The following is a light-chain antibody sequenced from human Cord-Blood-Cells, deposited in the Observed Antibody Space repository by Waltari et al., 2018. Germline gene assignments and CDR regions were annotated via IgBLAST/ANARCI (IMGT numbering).Light chain of an antibody. J-gene: IGLJ1*01. Sequence: QSALTQPASVSGSPGQSITISCTGTSSDVGGYNYVSWYQQHPGKAPKLMIYEVINRLSVVSNRVSGSKSGNTASLTISGLRAEDEADYSCSSYTSSSTLGVFGTGTKVTVL. CDR3: SSYTSSSTLGV. CDR2: EVI. V-gene: IGLV2-14*01. CDR1: SSDVGGYNY.